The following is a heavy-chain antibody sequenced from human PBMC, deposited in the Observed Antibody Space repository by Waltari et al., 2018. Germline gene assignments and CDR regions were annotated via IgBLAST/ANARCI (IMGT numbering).Heavy chain of an antibody. CDR3: AEGLYDYGGNSGGY. D-gene: IGHD4-17*01. CDR2: IRYDGSNK. J-gene: IGHJ4*02. Sequence: QVQLVESGGGVVQPGGSLRLSCAASGFTFSSYGMHWVRPAPGKGLEWVAFIRYDGSNKYYADSVKGRFTISRDNSKNTLYLQMNSLRAEDTAVYYCAEGLYDYGGNSGGYWGQGTLVTVSS. V-gene: IGHV3-30*02. CDR1: GFTFSSYG.